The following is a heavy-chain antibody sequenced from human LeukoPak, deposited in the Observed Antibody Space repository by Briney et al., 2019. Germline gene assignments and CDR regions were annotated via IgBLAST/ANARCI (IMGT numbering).Heavy chain of an antibody. CDR2: ISSNGGST. V-gene: IGHV3-64*01. D-gene: IGHD3-10*01. CDR3: ARAVRDRGVILPWFDP. J-gene: IGHJ5*02. Sequence: PGGSLRLSCAASGFTFDDYAMHWVRQAPGKGLEYVSAISSNGGSTYYANSVKGRFTISRDNSKNTLYLQMGSLRAEDMAVYYCARAVRDRGVILPWFDPWGQGTLVTVSS. CDR1: GFTFDDYA.